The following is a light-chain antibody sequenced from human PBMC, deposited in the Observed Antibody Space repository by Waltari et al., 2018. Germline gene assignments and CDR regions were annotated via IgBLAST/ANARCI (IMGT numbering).Light chain of an antibody. Sequence: EIVVTQSPATLSVSPGERVTLSCRVSQNVGTSLAWYQQKPGQTPRLLIFGAYSRASGVPARFSGRGSGTDFTLAISSLQSEDFAVYYCQQYEDWPRHSFGGGTKVQIE. CDR1: QNVGTS. V-gene: IGKV3-15*01. CDR3: QQYEDWPRHS. J-gene: IGKJ4*01. CDR2: GAY.